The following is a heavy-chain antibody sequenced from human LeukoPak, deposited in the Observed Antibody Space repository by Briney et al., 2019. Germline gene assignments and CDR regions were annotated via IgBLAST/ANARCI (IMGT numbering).Heavy chain of an antibody. CDR2: ISYDGSNK. CDR1: GFTFSSYA. V-gene: IGHV3-30-3*01. Sequence: GRSLRLSCAASGFTFSSYAMHWVRQAPGKGLEWVAVISYDGSNKYYADSVKGRFTISRDNSKNTLYLQMNSLRAEDTAVYYCARVLYDYWGQGTLVTASS. CDR3: ARVLYDY. J-gene: IGHJ4*02.